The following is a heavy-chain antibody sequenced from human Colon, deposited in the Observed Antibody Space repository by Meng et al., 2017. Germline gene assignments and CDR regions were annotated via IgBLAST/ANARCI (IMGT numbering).Heavy chain of an antibody. Sequence: GGSLRLSCAASGFTFSSYSMIWVRRAPGKGLEWVSYITTRSAYIYYADSVKGRFTISRDNAKNSLYLQLNSLRAEDTAVYYCARDSSGYDFQPWGQGTLVTVSS. CDR3: ARDSSGYDFQP. CDR2: ITTRSAYI. J-gene: IGHJ5*02. V-gene: IGHV3-21*01. CDR1: GFTFSSYS. D-gene: IGHD5-12*01.